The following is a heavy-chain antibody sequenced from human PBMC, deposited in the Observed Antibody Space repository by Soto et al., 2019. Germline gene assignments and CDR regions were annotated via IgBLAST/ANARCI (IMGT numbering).Heavy chain of an antibody. Sequence: XGGLTPSCAPCACTASSNYMSWVSPAPGKGLEWVSVIYSGGSTYYADSVKGRFTISRDNSKNTLYLQMNSLRDEDTAVYYCAREAAASSCYCGMDAWRQGTTVTVPS. CDR1: ACTASSNY. CDR3: AREAAASSCYCGMDA. CDR2: IYSGGST. V-gene: IGHV3-53*01. J-gene: IGHJ6*02. D-gene: IGHD6-13*01.